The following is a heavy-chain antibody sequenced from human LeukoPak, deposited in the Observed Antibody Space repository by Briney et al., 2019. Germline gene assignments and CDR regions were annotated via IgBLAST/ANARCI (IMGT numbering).Heavy chain of an antibody. CDR2: ISAFNGDT. J-gene: IGHJ6*02. CDR1: GYAFSSFG. Sequence: GASVKVSCKASGYAFSSFGMSWARQAPGQGLEWMGRISAFNGDTKYAQKFQGRVTMTTDTSTSTAYMDLRSLRSDDTAVYYCARLIHYDFWSGFYKGMDVWGQGTTVTVSS. CDR3: ARLIHYDFWSGFYKGMDV. V-gene: IGHV1-18*01. D-gene: IGHD3-3*01.